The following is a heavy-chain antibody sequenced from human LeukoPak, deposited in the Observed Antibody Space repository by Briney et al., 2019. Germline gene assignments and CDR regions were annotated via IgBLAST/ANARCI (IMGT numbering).Heavy chain of an antibody. CDR3: AKTMRVRGDAYIRFEP. Sequence: LETLSLTCTVSGGSLISSSYYCGWIRQPPGDGLEWVENIYYGGRTNYDPTHNSRATMSVDTSMNQFFRKLSSVTSADTAVYYWAKTMRVRGDAYIRFEPGGEGTVVTVST. V-gene: IGHV4-39*01. J-gene: IGHJ5*02. CDR2: IYYGGRT. CDR1: GGSLISSSYY. D-gene: IGHD3-10*01.